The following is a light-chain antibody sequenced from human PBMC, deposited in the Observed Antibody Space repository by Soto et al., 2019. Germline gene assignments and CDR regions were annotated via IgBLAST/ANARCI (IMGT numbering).Light chain of an antibody. CDR1: QNINNK. J-gene: IGKJ4*01. Sequence: EIVVTQSPATLSLSPGQRATLSCRTSQNINNKLVWSQQKPGQAPRLLIYGASTRATGIPARFSGSGSGTEFTLTISSLQSEDFAVYSCQHYNNWPLTFGGGTKVEIK. V-gene: IGKV3-15*01. CDR3: QHYNNWPLT. CDR2: GAS.